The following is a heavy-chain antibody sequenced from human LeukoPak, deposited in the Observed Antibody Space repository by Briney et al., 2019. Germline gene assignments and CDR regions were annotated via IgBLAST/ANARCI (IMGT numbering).Heavy chain of an antibody. J-gene: IGHJ6*03. CDR3: ARAYSGSPCDDYYMDF. Sequence: SVKVACKAAGGTFSSYAIIWVRQAPGQGLEWMGGIIPIFGTANYAQKFQGRVTITRDESTSTAYMELSSLRAEDTAVYYCARAYSGSPCDDYYMDFWGKGTTVIVS. V-gene: IGHV1-69*05. D-gene: IGHD6-6*01. CDR2: IIPIFGTA. CDR1: GGTFSSYA.